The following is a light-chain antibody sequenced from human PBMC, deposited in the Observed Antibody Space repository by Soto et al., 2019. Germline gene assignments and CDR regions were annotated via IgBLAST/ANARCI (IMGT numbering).Light chain of an antibody. CDR1: QSVSSSY. Sequence: TQSPGTLSLSPGERATLSCRASQSVSSSYLAWYQQKPGQAPRLLIYGASSRATGIPDRFGGSGSGTDFTLTISRLEPEDFAVYYCQQYGSSPLWTFGQGTKVDNK. V-gene: IGKV3-20*01. CDR2: GAS. J-gene: IGKJ1*01. CDR3: QQYGSSPLWT.